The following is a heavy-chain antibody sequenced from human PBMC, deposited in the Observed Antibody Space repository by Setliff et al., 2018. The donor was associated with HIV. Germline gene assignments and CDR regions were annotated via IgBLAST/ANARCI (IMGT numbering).Heavy chain of an antibody. D-gene: IGHD7-27*01. Sequence: GGSLRLSCAASGFTFSSYSMNWVRQAPGKGLEWVSFISGDSNIIDYADSVKGRFTISRDNAKNSLHLQMNSLRAEDTAVYYCARDLHWAFDYWGQGTLVTVSS. CDR1: GFTFSSYS. V-gene: IGHV3-48*01. J-gene: IGHJ4*02. CDR3: ARDLHWAFDY. CDR2: ISGDSNII.